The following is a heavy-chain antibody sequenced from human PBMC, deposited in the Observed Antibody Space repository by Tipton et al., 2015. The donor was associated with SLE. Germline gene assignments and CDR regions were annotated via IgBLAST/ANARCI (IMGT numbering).Heavy chain of an antibody. D-gene: IGHD2-21*01. CDR3: ATTYCAGDCPTGGSWVRYYYQMDA. CDR2: IYHSGST. J-gene: IGHJ6*03. CDR1: GGSISNYF. Sequence: TLSLTCTVSGGSISNYFGSWIRQPPGKGLEWIGYIYHSGSTNYNPSLKSRVTISVDTSKNQFSLKLSSVTAADTALYYCATTYCAGDCPTGGSWVRYYYQMDAWGKGTTVTVSS. V-gene: IGHV4-59*01.